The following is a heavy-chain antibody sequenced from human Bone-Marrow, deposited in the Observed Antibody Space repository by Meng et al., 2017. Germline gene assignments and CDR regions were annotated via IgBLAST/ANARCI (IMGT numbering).Heavy chain of an antibody. CDR2: IYHGGDT. CDR1: GGSIGSMDW. D-gene: IGHD6-19*01. V-gene: IGHV4/OR15-8*02. CDR3: ASWIYSCGWQ. Sequence: QVTRQGAGPGVVKTSGTRSLTCVVSGGSIGSMDWWSWVRPPQGKGLEWIGEIYHGGDTNYIPSLKSRVTIAIDKSKNQFSLKLSSVTAADTAVYYCASWIYSCGWQWGQGALVTVSS. J-gene: IGHJ4*02.